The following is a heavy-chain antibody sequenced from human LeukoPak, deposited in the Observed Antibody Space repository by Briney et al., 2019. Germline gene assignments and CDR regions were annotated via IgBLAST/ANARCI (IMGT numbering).Heavy chain of an antibody. D-gene: IGHD1-1*01. V-gene: IGHV1-8*01. CDR3: ASARTTTGTTTFDY. J-gene: IGHJ4*02. Sequence: ASVKVSCKASGYTFTSYDINWVRQATGQGLEWMGWMNPNSGNTGYAQKFQGRVTMTRNTSISTAYMELSSLRSEDTAVYYCASARTTTGTTTFDYWGQGTLVTVSS. CDR1: GYTFTSYD. CDR2: MNPNSGNT.